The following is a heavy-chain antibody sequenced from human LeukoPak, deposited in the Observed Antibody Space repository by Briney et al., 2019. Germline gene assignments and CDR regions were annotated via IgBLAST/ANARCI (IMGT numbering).Heavy chain of an antibody. Sequence: ASVKVSCKASGYTFTSYDINWVRQATGQGLEWMGWMNPNSGNTGYAQKFQGRVTMTRNTSISTAYMELSSLRSEDTAVYYCARAGEYCSGGSCYSVRYFQHWGQGTLVTVSS. J-gene: IGHJ1*01. CDR2: MNPNSGNT. D-gene: IGHD2-15*01. CDR3: ARAGEYCSGGSCYSVRYFQH. CDR1: GYTFTSYD. V-gene: IGHV1-8*01.